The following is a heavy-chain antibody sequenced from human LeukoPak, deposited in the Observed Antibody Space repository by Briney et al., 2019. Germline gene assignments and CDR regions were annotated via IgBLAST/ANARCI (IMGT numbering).Heavy chain of an antibody. V-gene: IGHV1-18*01. D-gene: IGHD3-16*02. Sequence: ASVKVSCKASGYTCTSYGISWVRQAPGQGIELMGWISAYNGNTNYAQQLQSRVTMTTDKSTSTAYVELRSLRSDDTAVYYCARDGAPYDYVWGSYRYPDYFDYWGQGTLVTVSS. CDR2: ISAYNGNT. CDR1: GYTCTSYG. CDR3: ARDGAPYDYVWGSYRYPDYFDY. J-gene: IGHJ4*02.